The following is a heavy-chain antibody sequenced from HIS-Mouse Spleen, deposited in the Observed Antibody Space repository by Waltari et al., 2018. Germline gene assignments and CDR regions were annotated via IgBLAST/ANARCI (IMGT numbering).Heavy chain of an antibody. CDR2: INPNSGST. V-gene: IGHV1-2*02. CDR3: ARGTGTDAFDI. J-gene: IGHJ3*02. Sequence: QVQLVQSGAEVKKPGASVKVSCKASGYTFTGYYMHWVRQAPGQGLEWMGWINPNSGSTNYAQKFQGRVTMTRDTSISTAYMELSRLRSDDTAVYYCARGTGTDAFDIWGQGTMVTVSS. D-gene: IGHD1-1*01. CDR1: GYTFTGYY.